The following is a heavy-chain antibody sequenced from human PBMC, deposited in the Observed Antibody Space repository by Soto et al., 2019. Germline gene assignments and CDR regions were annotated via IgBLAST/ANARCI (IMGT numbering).Heavy chain of an antibody. Sequence: QVQLQQWGAGLLKPSETLSLTCAVYGGSFSGYYWSWIRQPPGKGLEWIGEINHSGSTNYNPSLKSRVTISVDTSKNQFSLKLSSVTAADTAVYYCARGPNPLGEYSYWGQGTLVTVSS. J-gene: IGHJ4*02. D-gene: IGHD4-4*01. CDR2: INHSGST. CDR3: ARGPNPLGEYSY. CDR1: GGSFSGYY. V-gene: IGHV4-34*01.